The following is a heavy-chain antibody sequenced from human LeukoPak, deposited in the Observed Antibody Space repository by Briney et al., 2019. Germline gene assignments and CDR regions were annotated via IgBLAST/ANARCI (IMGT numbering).Heavy chain of an antibody. J-gene: IGHJ6*02. CDR2: IGAYNGNT. D-gene: IGHD5-12*01. CDR1: GYTFTSYG. Sequence: ASVKVSCTAAGYTFTSYGSSWVRQAPGQGLEWMGWIGAYNGNTNYAQKLQGRVTMTTDTSTSTAYMELRSLRSDDTAVYYCARQVIVATIPACYYYGMDVWGQGTTVTVSS. V-gene: IGHV1-18*01. CDR3: ARQVIVATIPACYYYGMDV.